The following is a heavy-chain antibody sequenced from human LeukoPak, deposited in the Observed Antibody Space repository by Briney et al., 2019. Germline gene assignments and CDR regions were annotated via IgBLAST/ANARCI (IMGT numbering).Heavy chain of an antibody. CDR1: GFTFSSYA. Sequence: GGSLRLSCAASGFTFSSYAMHWVRQAPGKGLEWVAVISYDGSNKYYADSVKGRFTISRDNSKNTLYLQMNSLRAEDTAVYYCARGARAVDTAMVYWGQGTLVTVSS. V-gene: IGHV3-30-3*02. J-gene: IGHJ4*02. D-gene: IGHD5-18*01. CDR3: ARGARAVDTAMVY. CDR2: ISYDGSNK.